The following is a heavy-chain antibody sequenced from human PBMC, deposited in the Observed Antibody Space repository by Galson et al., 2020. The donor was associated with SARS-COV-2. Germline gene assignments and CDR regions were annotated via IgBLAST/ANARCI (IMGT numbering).Heavy chain of an antibody. CDR1: GGSISSGGYY. Sequence: SETLSLTCTVSGGSISSGGYYWSWIRQHPGKGLEWIGYIYYSGRTYYNPSLKSRVTISVDTSKNQFSLKLSTVTAADTAVYYCARFEFGLLGSYDGMDFWGQGTTVTVSS. V-gene: IGHV4-31*03. CDR2: IYYSGRT. D-gene: IGHD3-16*01. J-gene: IGHJ6*02. CDR3: ARFEFGLLGSYDGMDF.